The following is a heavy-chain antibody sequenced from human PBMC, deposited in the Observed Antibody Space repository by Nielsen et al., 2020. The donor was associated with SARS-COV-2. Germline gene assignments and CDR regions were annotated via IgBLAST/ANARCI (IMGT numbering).Heavy chain of an antibody. Sequence: GGSLRLSCAASGFTFSSYGMHWVRQAPGKGLEWVAVISYDGSNKYYADSVKGRFTISRDNSKNTLYLQMNSLRAEDTAVYYCAKANNPVIVVVIMWGQGTMVTVSS. CDR1: GFTFSSYG. D-gene: IGHD3-22*01. J-gene: IGHJ3*02. V-gene: IGHV3-30*18. CDR2: ISYDGSNK. CDR3: AKANNPVIVVVIM.